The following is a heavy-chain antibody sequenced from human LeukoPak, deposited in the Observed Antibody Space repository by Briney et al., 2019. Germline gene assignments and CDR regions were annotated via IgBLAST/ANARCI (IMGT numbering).Heavy chain of an antibody. V-gene: IGHV1-2*02. CDR1: GYTFTGYY. J-gene: IGHJ4*02. Sequence: ASVKVSCKASGYTFTGYYMHWVRQAPGQGLEWMGWINPNSGGTNYAQKFQGRVTMTRDTSTSTAYMELSRLRSDDTAVYYCARDRLRYSYGALSYWGQGTLVTVSS. CDR3: ARDRLRYSYGALSY. D-gene: IGHD5-18*01. CDR2: INPNSGGT.